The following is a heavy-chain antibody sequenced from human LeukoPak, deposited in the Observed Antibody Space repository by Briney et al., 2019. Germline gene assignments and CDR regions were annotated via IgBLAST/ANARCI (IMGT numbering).Heavy chain of an antibody. CDR2: ISPNNGDA. CDR3: AAPGYTYGYVVDH. CDR1: GYTFTGYC. D-gene: IGHD5-18*01. V-gene: IGHV1-2*02. J-gene: IGHJ4*02. Sequence: ASVQVSCKASGYTFTGYCMHWVRQAPGPGPEWTGWISPNNGDARYSQKFQGRVTMTTDTSISTAYMERSGLTSDDTAVYYCAAPGYTYGYVVDHWGQGTLVTVSS.